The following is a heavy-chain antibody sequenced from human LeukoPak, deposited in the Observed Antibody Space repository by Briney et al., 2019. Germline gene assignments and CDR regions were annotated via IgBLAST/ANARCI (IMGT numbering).Heavy chain of an antibody. Sequence: PSETLSLTCGVYGGSFSGYYWSWIRQPPGKGLEWIGKINHSGSTNYNPSLKSRVTISVDTSKNQFSLKLSSVTAADTAVYYCARFRGYCSSTSCSTRFNWFDPWGQGTLVTVSS. D-gene: IGHD2-2*01. J-gene: IGHJ5*02. V-gene: IGHV4-34*01. CDR1: GGSFSGYY. CDR3: ARFRGYCSSTSCSTRFNWFDP. CDR2: INHSGST.